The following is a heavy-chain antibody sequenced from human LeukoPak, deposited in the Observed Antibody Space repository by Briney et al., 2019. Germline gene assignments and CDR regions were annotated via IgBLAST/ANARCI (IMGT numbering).Heavy chain of an antibody. D-gene: IGHD2-2*01. V-gene: IGHV3-15*01. J-gene: IGHJ4*02. Sequence: GRSLRLSCAASAFTFSNAWMSWVRQPPGKGLEWVGRIKSKTDGGTTDYTAPVKGRFTISRDDSKNTLYLQMNSLKTEDTAVYYCTTGRGPAALVWGQGTLVTVSS. CDR1: AFTFSNAW. CDR2: IKSKTDGGTT. CDR3: TTGRGPAALV.